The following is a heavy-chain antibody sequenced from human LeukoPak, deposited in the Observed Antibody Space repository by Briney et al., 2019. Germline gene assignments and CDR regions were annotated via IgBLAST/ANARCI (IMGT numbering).Heavy chain of an antibody. V-gene: IGHV4-38-2*02. CDR3: ARVPYYYSYYMDV. CDR2: SYHSGNT. CDR1: GYSISSGYY. J-gene: IGHJ6*03. Sequence: PSETLSLTCSVSGYSISSGYYWGWIRQPPGKGLEWIGSSYHSGNTYYIPSLRSRVTISVDTSKNQFSLKLSSVTAADTAVYYCARVPYYYSYYMDVWGKGTTVTVSS.